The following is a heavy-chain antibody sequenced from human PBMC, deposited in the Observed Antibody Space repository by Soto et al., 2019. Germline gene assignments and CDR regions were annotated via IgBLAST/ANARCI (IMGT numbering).Heavy chain of an antibody. CDR1: GGTFSSYA. V-gene: IGHV1-69*01. CDR3: ARDTIGQQLADNWFDP. D-gene: IGHD6-13*01. Sequence: QVQLVQSGAEVQKPGSSVKVSCKASGGTFSSYAISWVRQAPGQGLEWMGGIIPIFGTANYAQKFQGRVTITADASTRTAYMELSSLRSEDTAVYYCARDTIGQQLADNWFDPWGQGTLVTVSS. J-gene: IGHJ5*02. CDR2: IIPIFGTA.